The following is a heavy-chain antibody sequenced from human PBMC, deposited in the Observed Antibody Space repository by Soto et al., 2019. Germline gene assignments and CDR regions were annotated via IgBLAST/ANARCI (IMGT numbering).Heavy chain of an antibody. CDR2: MNPNSGNT. V-gene: IGHV1-8*01. Sequence: GASVNVSCKASGDTFTSYDIKWVRQATGQGLEWMGWMNPNSGNTGYAQKFQGRVTMTRNTSISTAYMELSSLRSEDTAVYYCARVGYCSGGSCYSFYYYYGMDVWGQGTTVTVSS. J-gene: IGHJ6*02. CDR1: GDTFTSYD. D-gene: IGHD2-15*01. CDR3: ARVGYCSGGSCYSFYYYYGMDV.